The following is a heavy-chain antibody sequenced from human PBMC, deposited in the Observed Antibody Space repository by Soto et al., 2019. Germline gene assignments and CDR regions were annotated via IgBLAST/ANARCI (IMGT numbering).Heavy chain of an antibody. J-gene: IGHJ4*02. CDR3: ARENNVLPGGYFDY. D-gene: IGHD3-10*01. CDR1: GGSISSGGYS. CDR2: IDHSGST. Sequence: QLQLQESGSGLVKPSQTLSLTCAVSGGSISSGGYSWSWIRQPPGKGLEWIGYIDHSGSTYYNPYLKSRVTISVDRSKNQFSLTLSSVTAADTAVYYCARENNVLPGGYFDYWGQGTLVTVSS. V-gene: IGHV4-30-2*01.